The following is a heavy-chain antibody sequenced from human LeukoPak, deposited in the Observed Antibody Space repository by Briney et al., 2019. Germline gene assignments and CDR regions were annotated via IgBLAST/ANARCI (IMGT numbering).Heavy chain of an antibody. D-gene: IGHD1-26*01. V-gene: IGHV1-46*01. CDR1: GYTFTSYY. Sequence: ASVKVSCKASGYTFTSYYMHWVRQAPGQGLEWMGIINPSGGSTGYAQKFQGRVTMTRNTSISTAYMELSSLRSEDTAVYYCARDLMVGATRDYWGQGTLVTVSS. J-gene: IGHJ4*02. CDR2: INPSGGST. CDR3: ARDLMVGATRDY.